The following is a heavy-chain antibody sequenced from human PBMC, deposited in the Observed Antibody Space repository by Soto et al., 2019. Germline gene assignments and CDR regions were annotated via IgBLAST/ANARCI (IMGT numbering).Heavy chain of an antibody. CDR2: IKSKTDGGTT. V-gene: IGHV3-15*01. J-gene: IGHJ4*02. Sequence: GGSLRLSCAASGFTFSNAWMSWVRQAPGKGLEWVGRIKSKTDGGTTDYAAPVKGRFTISRDDSKNTVYLQMNSLKTEDTAVYYCTTDSDSGYDFWSGYYSYWGQGTLVTVSS. CDR1: GFTFSNAW. CDR3: TTDSDSGYDFWSGYYSY. D-gene: IGHD3-3*01.